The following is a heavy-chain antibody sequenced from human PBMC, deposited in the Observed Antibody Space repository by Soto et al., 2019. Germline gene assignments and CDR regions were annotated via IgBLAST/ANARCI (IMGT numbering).Heavy chain of an antibody. CDR3: TTAFEY. Sequence: EVQLVESGGGLVQPGGSLRLSCAASGIIFTNYWMHWVRQAPGKGLVWVSRLDNDGSGTSYADSVKGRFTISRDTAKNTVYLQLNSPSAENTAVYYCTTAFEYWGKGTQVTVSS. V-gene: IGHV3-74*01. CDR2: LDNDGSGT. CDR1: GIIFTNYW. J-gene: IGHJ4*02.